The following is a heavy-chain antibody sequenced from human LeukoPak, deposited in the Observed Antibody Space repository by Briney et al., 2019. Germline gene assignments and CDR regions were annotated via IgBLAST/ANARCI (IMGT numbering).Heavy chain of an antibody. D-gene: IGHD2-2*01. V-gene: IGHV1-2*02. CDR2: INPNSGGT. CDR1: GYTFTGYY. Sequence: ASVKVSRKASGYTFTGYYMHWVRQAPGQGLEWMGWINPNSGGTNYAQKFQGRVTMARDTSISTAYMELSRPRSDDTAVYYCARSVKEGYCSSTSCPEFDYWGQGTLVTVSS. J-gene: IGHJ4*02. CDR3: ARSVKEGYCSSTSCPEFDY.